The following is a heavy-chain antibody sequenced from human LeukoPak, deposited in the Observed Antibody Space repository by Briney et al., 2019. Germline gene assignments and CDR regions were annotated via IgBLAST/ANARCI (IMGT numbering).Heavy chain of an antibody. J-gene: IGHJ3*02. CDR1: GGSISSSSYY. CDR2: IYYSGST. Sequence: SETLSLTCTVSGGSISSSSYYWGWIRQPPGKGLEWIGSIYYSGSTYYNPSLKSRVTISVDTSQNQFSLKLSSVAAADTAVYYCARDLSIAAGPDAFDIWGQGTMVTVSS. V-gene: IGHV4-39*07. CDR3: ARDLSIAAGPDAFDI. D-gene: IGHD6-13*01.